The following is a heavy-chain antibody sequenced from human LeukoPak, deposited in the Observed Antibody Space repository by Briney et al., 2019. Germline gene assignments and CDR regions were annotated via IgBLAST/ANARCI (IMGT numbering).Heavy chain of an antibody. CDR2: ISYDGSNK. CDR1: GFTFSSYG. V-gene: IGHV3-30*18. CDR3: AKGAFKVPAAPLDY. J-gene: IGHJ4*02. Sequence: PGGSLRLSCAASGFTFSSYGMHWVRQAPGKGLEWVAVISYDGSNKYYADSVKGRFTISRDNSKNTLYLQMNSLRAEDTAVYYCAKGAFKVPAAPLDYWGQGTLVTVSS. D-gene: IGHD2-2*01.